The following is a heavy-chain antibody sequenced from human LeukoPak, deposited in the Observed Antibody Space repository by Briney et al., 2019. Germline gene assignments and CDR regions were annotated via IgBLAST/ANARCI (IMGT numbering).Heavy chain of an antibody. CDR2: IKQDGSEK. Sequence: GGSLRLSCAASGFTFSTYWMSWVRQTPGKGLEWVANIKQDGSEKYYVDSVKGRFTISRDNAKNSLCLQMNSLRAEDTAVYYCARDPFGYYDSSGYPPYYFDYWGQGTLVTVSS. V-gene: IGHV3-7*01. D-gene: IGHD3-22*01. CDR1: GFTFSTYW. CDR3: ARDPFGYYDSSGYPPYYFDY. J-gene: IGHJ4*02.